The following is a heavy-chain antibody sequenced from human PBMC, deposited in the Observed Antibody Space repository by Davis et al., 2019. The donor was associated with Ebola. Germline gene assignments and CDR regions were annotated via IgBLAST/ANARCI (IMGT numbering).Heavy chain of an antibody. V-gene: IGHV1-8*01. CDR3: AKADSSGYLGLQANFDY. Sequence: ASVKVSCKASGYTFTSYDINWVRQATGRGLEWMGWMNPNSGNTGYAQKFQGRVTMTRNTSISTAYMELNSLRAEDTAVYYCAKADSSGYLGLQANFDYWGQGTLVTVSS. D-gene: IGHD3-22*01. J-gene: IGHJ4*02. CDR2: MNPNSGNT. CDR1: GYTFTSYD.